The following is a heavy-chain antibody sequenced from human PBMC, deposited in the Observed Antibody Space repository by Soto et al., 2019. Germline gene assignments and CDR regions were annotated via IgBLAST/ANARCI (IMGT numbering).Heavy chain of an antibody. CDR2: LIPIFGTA. CDR1: GGTFSSYA. J-gene: IGHJ5*02. Sequence: QVQLVQSGAEVKKPGSSVKVSCKASGGTFSSYAISWVRQAPGQGLEWMGGLIPIFGTANYAQKFQGRVTITADASTRTAYMGLSSLRSEDTAVYYCARAPLEYSSSSTWFDPWGQGTLVTVSS. CDR3: ARAPLEYSSSSTWFDP. V-gene: IGHV1-69*01. D-gene: IGHD6-6*01.